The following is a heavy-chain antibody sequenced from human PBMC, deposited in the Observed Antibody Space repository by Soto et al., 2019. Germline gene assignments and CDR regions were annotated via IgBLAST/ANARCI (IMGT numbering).Heavy chain of an antibody. Sequence: GASVKVSCKASGYTFTSYGISWVRQAPGQGLEWMGWISAYNGNTNYAQKLQGRVTMTTDTSTSTAYMELRSLRSDDTAVYYCARNSNYYDSSGYFNWFDPWGQGTLLTVSS. CDR3: ARNSNYYDSSGYFNWFDP. J-gene: IGHJ5*02. CDR2: ISAYNGNT. D-gene: IGHD3-22*01. CDR1: GYTFTSYG. V-gene: IGHV1-18*01.